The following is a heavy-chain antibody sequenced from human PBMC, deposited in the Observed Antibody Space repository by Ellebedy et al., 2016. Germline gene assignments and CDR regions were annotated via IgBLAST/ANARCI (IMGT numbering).Heavy chain of an antibody. J-gene: IGHJ4*02. CDR1: GFTFDDYA. V-gene: IGHV3-9*01. D-gene: IGHD3-3*01. CDR2: ISWNSGSI. Sequence: GGSLRLSXAASGFTFDDYAMHWVRQAPGKGLEWVSGISWNSGSIGYADSVKGRFTISRDNAKNSLYLQMNSLRAEDTALYYCAKAHGEWLSAYYFDYWGQGTLVTVSS. CDR3: AKAHGEWLSAYYFDY.